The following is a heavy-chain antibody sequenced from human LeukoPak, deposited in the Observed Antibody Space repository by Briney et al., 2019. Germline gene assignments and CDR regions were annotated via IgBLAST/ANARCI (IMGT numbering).Heavy chain of an antibody. CDR3: AKLSQLLQWFQN. CDR2: ISVSSGHM. Sequence: GGSLRLSCAASGFTFSSYAIEWVRQAPGKGLEWVSSISVSSGHMYYAGSVKGRFTIYRDNSKNTLFLQMNSLRAEDTALYYCAKLSQLLQWFQNWGQGTLVTVSS. J-gene: IGHJ4*02. CDR1: GFTFSSYA. D-gene: IGHD3-3*01. V-gene: IGHV3-23*01.